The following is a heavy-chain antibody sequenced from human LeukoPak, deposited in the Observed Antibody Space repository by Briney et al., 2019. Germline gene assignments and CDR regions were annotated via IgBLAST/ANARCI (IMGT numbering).Heavy chain of an antibody. CDR2: ISGSGGST. CDR1: GFTFSSYG. V-gene: IGHV3-23*01. CDR3: AKRGPNYYYYGMDA. Sequence: GGSLRLSCAASGFTFSSYGMHWVRQAPGKGLEWVSAISGSGGSTYYADSVKGRFTISRDNSKNTLYLQMNSLRAEDTAVYYCAKRGPNYYYYGMDAWGQGTTVTVSS. J-gene: IGHJ6*02.